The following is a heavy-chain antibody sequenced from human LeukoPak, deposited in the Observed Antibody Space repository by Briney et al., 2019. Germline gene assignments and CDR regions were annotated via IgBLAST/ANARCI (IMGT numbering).Heavy chain of an antibody. CDR1: GFTFSTYW. D-gene: IGHD6-13*01. V-gene: IGHV3-7*01. CDR2: IKQDGSEK. Sequence: GGSLRLSCAASGFTFSTYWMTWVRQAPGKGLEWVANIKQDGSEKYYVDSVKGRFTISRDNARNSLYLQMNSLRAEDTAVYYCAREPTAGDYFDYWGQGTLVTVSS. CDR3: AREPTAGDYFDY. J-gene: IGHJ4*02.